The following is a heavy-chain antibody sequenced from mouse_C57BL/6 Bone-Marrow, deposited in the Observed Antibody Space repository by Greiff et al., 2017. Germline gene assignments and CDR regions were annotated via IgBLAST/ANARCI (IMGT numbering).Heavy chain of an antibody. J-gene: IGHJ4*01. CDR2: IYPRSGNT. Sequence: QVQLQQSGAELARPGASVKLSCKASGYTFTSYGISWVKQRTGQGLEWIGEIYPRSGNTYYNEKFKGKATLTAATSSSTAYMELRSLTSEDSAVYFFARYPYYYGSGYYYAMDYWGQGTSVTVSS. CDR1: GYTFTSYG. CDR3: ARYPYYYGSGYYYAMDY. V-gene: IGHV1-81*01. D-gene: IGHD1-1*01.